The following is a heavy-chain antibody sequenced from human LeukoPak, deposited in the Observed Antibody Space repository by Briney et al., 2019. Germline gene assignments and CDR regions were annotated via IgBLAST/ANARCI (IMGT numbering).Heavy chain of an antibody. Sequence: EASVKVSCKASGYTFTSYGISWVRQAPGQGLEWMGWISAYNGNTNYAQKLQGRVTMTTDTSTSTAYMELRSLRSDDTAVYYCARDTYYYDSSGYSDYWGQGTLVTVSS. J-gene: IGHJ4*02. CDR2: ISAYNGNT. CDR3: ARDTYYYDSSGYSDY. CDR1: GYTFTSYG. V-gene: IGHV1-18*01. D-gene: IGHD3-22*01.